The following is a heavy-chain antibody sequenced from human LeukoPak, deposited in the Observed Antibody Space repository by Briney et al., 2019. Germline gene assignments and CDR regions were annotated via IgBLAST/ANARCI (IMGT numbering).Heavy chain of an antibody. CDR1: GFSFKGYN. D-gene: IGHD6-19*01. CDR2: ITYDGSNK. J-gene: IGHJ4*02. V-gene: IGHV3-30*18. CDR3: AKVRWDNSGWYYLDS. Sequence: PGGSLRLSCAASGFSFKGYNMHWVRQAPGKGLEWVAVITYDGSNKYYTDSVKGRFTISRDNSKSTLYLQMNSLRAEDTAVYYCAKVRWDNSGWYYLDSWGQGTLVTVSS.